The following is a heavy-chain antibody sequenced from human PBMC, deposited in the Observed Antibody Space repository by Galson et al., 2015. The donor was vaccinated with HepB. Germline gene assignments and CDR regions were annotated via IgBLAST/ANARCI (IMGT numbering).Heavy chain of an antibody. Sequence: SLRLSCAASGFTFTNSAMSWVRQAPGKGLEWVSTVSANGGRTYYADSVKGRFTISRNNSRNTLYLQMNSLRAEDTALYYCAKVVTASNPIDFWGQGTLVTVSS. CDR2: VSANGGRT. CDR3: AKVVTASNPIDF. CDR1: GFTFTNSA. J-gene: IGHJ4*02. V-gene: IGHV3-23*01. D-gene: IGHD2-21*02.